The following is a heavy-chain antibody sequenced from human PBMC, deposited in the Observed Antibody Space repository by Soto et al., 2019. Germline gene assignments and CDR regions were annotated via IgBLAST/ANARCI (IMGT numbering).Heavy chain of an antibody. J-gene: IGHJ4*02. D-gene: IGHD3-3*01. CDR2: IWDDGSNK. CDR1: GFSFSGHG. V-gene: IGHV3-33*01. Sequence: GGSLRLSCVGSGFSFSGHGMHWVRQAPGRGLEWVAVIWDDGSNKYYADSVKGRFTISRDNSKNTLYLQMNSLRAEDTAVYYCAGSMYYDFWSGYPFDYWGQGTLVTVSS. CDR3: AGSMYYDFWSGYPFDY.